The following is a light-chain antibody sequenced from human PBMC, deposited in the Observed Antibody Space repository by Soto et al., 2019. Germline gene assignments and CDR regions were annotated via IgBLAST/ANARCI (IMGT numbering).Light chain of an antibody. CDR2: GAS. J-gene: IGKJ5*01. CDR1: QIVGGDT. CDR3: QQYHWAPDT. V-gene: IGKV3-20*01. Sequence: EIVLTQSPGTLSLSPGERATLSCRASQIVGGDTFAWFQQRPGQAPRLVIYGASNRAAGIPDRFSGSGSGTDFTLTVSRLEPEDFAMYYCQQYHWAPDTFGQGTRLEMK.